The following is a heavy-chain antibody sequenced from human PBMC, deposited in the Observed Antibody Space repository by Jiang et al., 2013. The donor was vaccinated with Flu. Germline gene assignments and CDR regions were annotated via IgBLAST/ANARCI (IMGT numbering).Heavy chain of an antibody. CDR3: AKGPLPEAYCGGDCLGPNEYFQH. CDR1: GFTFSSYG. V-gene: IGHV3-30*18. J-gene: IGHJ1*01. CDR2: ISYDGSNK. D-gene: IGHD2-21*02. Sequence: RSLRLSCAASGFTFSSYGMHWVRQAPGKGLEWVAVISYDGSNKYYADSVKGRFTISRDNSKNTLYLQMNSLRAEDTAVYYCAKGPLPEAYCGGDCLGPNEYFQHWGQGTLVTVSS.